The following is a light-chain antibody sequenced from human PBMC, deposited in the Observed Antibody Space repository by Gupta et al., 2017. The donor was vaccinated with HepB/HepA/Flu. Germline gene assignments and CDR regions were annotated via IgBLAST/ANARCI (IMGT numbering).Light chain of an antibody. CDR3: QAWDSSTAVV. V-gene: IGLV3-1*01. CDR1: TLGDKY. Sequence: SYELTQPPSVSVSPGQTASITCSGDTLGDKYACWYQQKPGQPPVLVIYQDSKRPSGIPERFSGSNSGNTATLTISGTQAMDEADYYCQAWDSSTAVVFGGGTKLTVL. CDR2: QDS. J-gene: IGLJ2*01.